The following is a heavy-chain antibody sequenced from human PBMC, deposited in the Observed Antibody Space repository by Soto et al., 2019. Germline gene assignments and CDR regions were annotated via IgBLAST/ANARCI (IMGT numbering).Heavy chain of an antibody. V-gene: IGHV1-18*01. CDR2: ISAYNGNT. Sequence: ASVKVSCKASGYTFTSYGISWVRQAPGQGLEWMGWISAYNGNTNYAQKLQGRVTMTTDTSTSTAYMELRSLRSDDTAVYYCARSDGAVTYYYYYMDVWGKGTTVTVSS. CDR1: GYTFTSYG. CDR3: ARSDGAVTYYYYYMDV. J-gene: IGHJ6*03. D-gene: IGHD4-17*01.